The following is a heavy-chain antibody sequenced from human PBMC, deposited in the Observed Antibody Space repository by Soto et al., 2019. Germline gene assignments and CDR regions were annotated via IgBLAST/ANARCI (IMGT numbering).Heavy chain of an antibody. D-gene: IGHD3-22*01. CDR2: ISSSSNSI. CDR1: GFTFSTYT. Sequence: NPGGSLRLSCAASGFTFSTYTMNWVRQAPGKGLEWVSAISSSSNSIYYADSVKGRFTISRDNSMNTLYLQMNSLTTEDTAVYYCAGEELGAPRRSYYVIYAMDVWGQGTMVTVSS. J-gene: IGHJ6*02. CDR3: AGEELGAPRRSYYVIYAMDV. V-gene: IGHV3-21*01.